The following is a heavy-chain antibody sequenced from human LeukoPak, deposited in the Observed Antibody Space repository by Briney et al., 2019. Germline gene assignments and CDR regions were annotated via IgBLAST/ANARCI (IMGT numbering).Heavy chain of an antibody. CDR3: ARAGITMVRGVISSIDY. D-gene: IGHD3-10*01. V-gene: IGHV3-66*02. J-gene: IGHJ4*02. Sequence: PGGSLRLSCAASGFSVSSNYMSWVRQAPGKGLEWVSVIYSGGSTYYADSVKGRFTISRDNSKNTLYLQMNSLRAEDTAVYYCARAGITMVRGVISSIDYWGQGTLVTVSS. CDR1: GFSVSSNY. CDR2: IYSGGST.